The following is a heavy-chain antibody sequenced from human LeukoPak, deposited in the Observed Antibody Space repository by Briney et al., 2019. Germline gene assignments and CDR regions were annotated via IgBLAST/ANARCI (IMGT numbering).Heavy chain of an antibody. CDR2: ISGDGSTT. Sequence: GGSLRLSCAAIGFTSNYWMHWVRQAPGKGVVWVSRISGDGSTTFYADSVKGRFTISRDNSKNTLYLQMNSLRAEDAAVYYCTRGYSGYGNFDCWGQGTLVTVSS. J-gene: IGHJ4*02. CDR1: GFTSNYW. CDR3: TRGYSGYGNFDC. V-gene: IGHV3-74*01. D-gene: IGHD5-12*01.